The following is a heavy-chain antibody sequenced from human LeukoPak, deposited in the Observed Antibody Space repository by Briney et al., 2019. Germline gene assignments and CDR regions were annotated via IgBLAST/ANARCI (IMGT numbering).Heavy chain of an antibody. CDR1: GFTFSSYW. CDR3: ARVGYNSGWYYLDY. J-gene: IGHJ4*02. Sequence: PGGSLRLSCAASGFTFSSYWMHWVRQAPGKGLVWVSRINSDGSSTTYADFVKGRFTISRDNAKNTLYLQMNSLRAEDTAVYYCARVGYNSGWYYLDYWGQGTLVTVSS. CDR2: INSDGSST. V-gene: IGHV3-74*01. D-gene: IGHD6-19*01.